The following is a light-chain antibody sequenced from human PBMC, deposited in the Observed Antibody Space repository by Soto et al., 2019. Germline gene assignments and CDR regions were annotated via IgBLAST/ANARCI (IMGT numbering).Light chain of an antibody. CDR1: SSDVGRYDY. CDR3: CSYAGTYTFEGV. CDR2: DVN. J-gene: IGLJ3*02. Sequence: QSALTQPRSVSGSPGQSITISCTGTSSDVGRYDYVSWYQQYPGKAHKFIIYDVNKRPSGVADRFSGSKSGNTASLTISGLQAEDEADYYCCSYAGTYTFEGVFGGGTQLTVL. V-gene: IGLV2-11*01.